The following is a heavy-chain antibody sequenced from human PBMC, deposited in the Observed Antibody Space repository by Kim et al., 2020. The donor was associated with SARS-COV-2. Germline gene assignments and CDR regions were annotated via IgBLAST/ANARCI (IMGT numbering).Heavy chain of an antibody. D-gene: IGHD6-6*01. V-gene: IGHV4-34*01. CDR3: ARGRAARQYNWFDP. J-gene: IGHJ5*02. Sequence: NPSLKSRVTISVDTSKNQFSLKLSSVTAADTAVYYCARGRAARQYNWFDPWGQGTLVTVSS.